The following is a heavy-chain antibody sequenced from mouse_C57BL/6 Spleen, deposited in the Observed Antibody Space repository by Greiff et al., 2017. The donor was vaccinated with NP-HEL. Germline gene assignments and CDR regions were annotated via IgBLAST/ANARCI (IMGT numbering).Heavy chain of an antibody. V-gene: IGHV14-4*01. J-gene: IGHJ3*01. CDR2: IDPENGDT. Sequence: VQLQQSGAELVRPGASVKLSCTASGFNIKDDYMHWVKQRPEQGLEWIGWIDPENGDTEYASKFQGKATITADTSSNTAYLQLSSLTSEDTAVYYCTTVGNTVVARGFAYWGQGTLVTVSA. D-gene: IGHD1-1*01. CDR1: GFNIKDDY. CDR3: TTVGNTVVARGFAY.